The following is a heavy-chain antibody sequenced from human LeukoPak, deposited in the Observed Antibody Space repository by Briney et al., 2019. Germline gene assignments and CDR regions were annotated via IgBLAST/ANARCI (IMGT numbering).Heavy chain of an antibody. CDR1: GFIVTNNY. Sequence: GGSLRLSCTASGFIVTNNYINWVRQAPGKGLEWVSLVYSGGSTYYADSVKGRFTISRDNSKNMVYLQMNSLRAEDTAMYYCTTGYSSGWYNEGNYWGQGTLVTVSS. CDR2: VYSGGST. D-gene: IGHD6-19*01. V-gene: IGHV3-66*01. J-gene: IGHJ4*02. CDR3: TTGYSSGWYNEGNY.